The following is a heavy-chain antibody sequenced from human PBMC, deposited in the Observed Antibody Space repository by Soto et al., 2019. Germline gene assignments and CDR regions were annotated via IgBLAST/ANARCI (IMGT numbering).Heavy chain of an antibody. CDR3: AKELSEAGWYYFDY. CDR1: GFTFSSYG. V-gene: IGHV3-30*18. Sequence: GGSLRLSCAASGFTFSSYGMHWVRQAPGKGLEWVAVISYDGSNKYYADSVKGRFTISRDNSKNTLYLQMNSLRADDTAVYYCAKELSEAGWYYFDYWGQGTLVTVSS. J-gene: IGHJ4*02. CDR2: ISYDGSNK.